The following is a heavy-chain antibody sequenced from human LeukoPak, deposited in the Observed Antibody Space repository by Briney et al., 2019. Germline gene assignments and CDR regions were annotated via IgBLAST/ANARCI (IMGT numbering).Heavy chain of an antibody. J-gene: IGHJ6*03. Sequence: SETLSLTCTVSGGSLSSDYWSWIRQPPGKGLEWIGYIYSSGSTNYNPSLKSRVTISLDTSKNQFSLKLSSVTAADTAVYYCSSGYYYMDVWGKGTTVTVSS. CDR1: GGSLSSDY. CDR2: IYSSGST. CDR3: SSGYYYMDV. V-gene: IGHV4-59*01. D-gene: IGHD6-6*01.